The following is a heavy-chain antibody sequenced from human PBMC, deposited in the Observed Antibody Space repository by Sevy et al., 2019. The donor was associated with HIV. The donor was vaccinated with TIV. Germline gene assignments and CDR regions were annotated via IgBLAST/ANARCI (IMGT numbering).Heavy chain of an antibody. CDR1: GYTFTSYG. CDR2: ISAYNGNT. CDR3: ARVTLDCSSTSCYRVPWFDP. V-gene: IGHV1-18*01. D-gene: IGHD2-2*02. Sequence: ASVKVSCKASGYTFTSYGISWVRQAPGQGLEWMGWISAYNGNTNYAQKLQGRVTMTTDTSTSTAYMELRSLRSDDTAVYYWARVTLDCSSTSCYRVPWFDPWGQGTLVTVSS. J-gene: IGHJ5*02.